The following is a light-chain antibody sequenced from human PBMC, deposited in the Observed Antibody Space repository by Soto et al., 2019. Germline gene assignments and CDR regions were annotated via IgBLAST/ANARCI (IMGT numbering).Light chain of an antibody. V-gene: IGKV1-5*03. CDR3: QQYNSSWLT. CDR2: KTS. Sequence: DIQMTQSPSTLAASVGDRVTITCRASQSVSPWLAWYQQKPGKAPKLLIYKTSTLQSGVPSRFSGSGSGTDFTLNISSRQPDDFATYYCQQYNSSWLTFGGGTKVDIK. J-gene: IGKJ4*01. CDR1: QSVSPW.